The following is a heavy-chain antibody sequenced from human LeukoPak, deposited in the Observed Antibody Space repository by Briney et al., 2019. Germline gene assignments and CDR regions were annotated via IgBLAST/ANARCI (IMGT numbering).Heavy chain of an antibody. CDR2: INQDGSQT. CDR1: GFTFSSYW. D-gene: IGHD3-10*02. Sequence: PGGSLRLSCAPSGFTFSSYWMIWVRQAPGKGLEWVANINQDGSQTYYVDSVKGRFTISRDNAWNSLYLQMDSLRAEDTAVYYCTRSVFPYYFDCWGQGTLVTVSS. V-gene: IGHV3-7*01. J-gene: IGHJ4*02. CDR3: TRSVFPYYFDC.